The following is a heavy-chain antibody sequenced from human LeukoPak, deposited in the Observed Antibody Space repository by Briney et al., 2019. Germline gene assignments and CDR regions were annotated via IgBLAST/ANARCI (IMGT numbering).Heavy chain of an antibody. J-gene: IGHJ4*02. V-gene: IGHV4-59*01. CDR1: GGSISSDY. Sequence: SETLSLTCTVSGGSISSDYWTWIRQPPGKGLEWVGYIYYSGSTNYNPSLKSRLTISVDTSKNQFSLKLSSVTAADTAVYYCARLHSSGWSYYFDYWGQGTLVTVSS. CDR2: IYYSGST. CDR3: ARLHSSGWSYYFDY. D-gene: IGHD6-19*01.